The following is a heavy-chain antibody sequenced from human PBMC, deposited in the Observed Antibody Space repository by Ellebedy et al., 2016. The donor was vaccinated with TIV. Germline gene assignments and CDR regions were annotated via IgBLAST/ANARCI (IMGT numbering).Heavy chain of an antibody. D-gene: IGHD6-19*01. CDR1: GFTFSNYW. V-gene: IGHV3-7*01. J-gene: IGHJ4*02. CDR2: IKQDGSEK. Sequence: GESLKISCAASGFTFSNYWMSWVRQAPGKGLEWVGNIKQDGSEKYYVDSVKGRFTISRDNAKNSLYLQMNSLRAEDTAVYYCARWWAVAGTGGFDYWGQGTLVTVSS. CDR3: ARWWAVAGTGGFDY.